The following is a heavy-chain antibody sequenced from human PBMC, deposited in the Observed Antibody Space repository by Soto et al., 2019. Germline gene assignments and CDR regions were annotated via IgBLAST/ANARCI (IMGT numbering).Heavy chain of an antibody. V-gene: IGHV3-72*01. CDR3: ARTTVTTYAMDV. CDR2: SSNKAYSYTT. CDR1: GFSFNDHY. D-gene: IGHD4-17*01. J-gene: IGHJ6*02. Sequence: ESGGGLVQTGGSLRLSCAASGFSFNDHYMDWVRQVPGKWLEWVGRSSNKAYSYTTEYAASVRGRFIISRDDSGNALYLQMNSLKTDDTAVYYCARTTVTTYAMDVWGQGTTVTVSS.